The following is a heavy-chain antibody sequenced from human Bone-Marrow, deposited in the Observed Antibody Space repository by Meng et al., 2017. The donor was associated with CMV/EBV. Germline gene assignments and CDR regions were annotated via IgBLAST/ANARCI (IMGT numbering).Heavy chain of an antibody. J-gene: IGHJ3*02. CDR3: ARQDYGSGSYYIGMMGAFDI. Sequence: GESLKISCAASGFTFDDYGMSWVRQAPGKGLEWVSGINWNGGSTGYADSVKGRFTISRDNAKNSLYLQMNSLRAEDTAVYYCARQDYGSGSYYIGMMGAFDIWGQGPMVTI. D-gene: IGHD3-10*01. CDR1: GFTFDDYG. CDR2: INWNGGST. V-gene: IGHV3-20*04.